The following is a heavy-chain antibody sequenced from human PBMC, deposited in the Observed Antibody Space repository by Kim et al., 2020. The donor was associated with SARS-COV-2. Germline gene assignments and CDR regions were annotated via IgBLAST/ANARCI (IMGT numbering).Heavy chain of an antibody. V-gene: IGHV3-64*01. CDR3: ARERRASVAVRRED. D-gene: IGHD6-6*01. J-gene: IGHJ4*02. Sequence: YGNYVKGRFNITRDKSKNTLYLQMGSLRVEDMAVYYCARERRASVAVRREDWGQGTLVTVSS.